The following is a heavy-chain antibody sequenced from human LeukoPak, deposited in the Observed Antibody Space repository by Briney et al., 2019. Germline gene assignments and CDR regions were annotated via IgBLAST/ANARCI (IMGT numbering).Heavy chain of an antibody. CDR1: GGSISSSNFY. V-gene: IGHV4-39*07. CDR3: ARSRRRDGDYPYTVDY. Sequence: PSETLSLTCTVSGGSISSSNFYWGWIRQPPGKGLEWIGSIYYSGSTYYNPSLKSRVTISVDTSKNQFSLKLSSVTAADTAVYYCARSRRRDGDYPYTVDYWGQGTLVTVSS. J-gene: IGHJ4*02. D-gene: IGHD4-17*01. CDR2: IYYSGST.